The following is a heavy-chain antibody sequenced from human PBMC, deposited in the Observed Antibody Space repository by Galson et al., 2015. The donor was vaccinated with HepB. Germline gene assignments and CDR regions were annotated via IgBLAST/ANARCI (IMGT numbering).Heavy chain of an antibody. CDR2: IYPGDSDT. D-gene: IGHD3-10*01. V-gene: IGHV5-51*03. CDR1: GYRFTNYW. CDR3: ARRGSASMNMVRGVTEGVYFDY. Sequence: QSGAEVKKPGESLKISCKGSGYRFTNYWIGWVRQMPGKGLEWMGIIYPGDSDTRYSPSFQGQVTISADKSINTAYLQWSSLKASDTAMYYCARRGSASMNMVRGVTEGVYFDYWGQGTLVTVSS. J-gene: IGHJ4*02.